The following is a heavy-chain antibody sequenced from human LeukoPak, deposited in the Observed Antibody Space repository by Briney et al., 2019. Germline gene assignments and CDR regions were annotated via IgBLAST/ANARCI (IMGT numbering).Heavy chain of an antibody. Sequence: GGSLRLSCAASGFTFSSYWMSWVRQAPGKGLEWVANIKQEGSEKYYVDSVKGRFTISRDNAKNSLYLQMNSLRAEDTAVYYCARALRYVWGSYRSPFDPWGQGTLVTVSS. CDR2: IKQEGSEK. CDR1: GFTFSSYW. D-gene: IGHD3-16*02. J-gene: IGHJ5*02. CDR3: ARALRYVWGSYRSPFDP. V-gene: IGHV3-7*01.